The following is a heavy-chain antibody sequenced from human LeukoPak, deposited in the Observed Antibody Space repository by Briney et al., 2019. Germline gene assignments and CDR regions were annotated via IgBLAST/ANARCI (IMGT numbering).Heavy chain of an antibody. CDR2: INPNSGGT. V-gene: IGHV1-2*02. CDR1: RYTFTGYY. D-gene: IGHD6-19*01. CDR3: ARGRGAQYSSGWYIDYFDY. J-gene: IGHJ4*02. Sequence: ASVKVSCKASRYTFTGYYMHWVRQAPGQGLEWMGWINPNSGGTNYAQKFQGRVTMTRDTSISTAYMELSRLRSDDTAVYYCARGRGAQYSSGWYIDYFDYWGQGTLVTVSS.